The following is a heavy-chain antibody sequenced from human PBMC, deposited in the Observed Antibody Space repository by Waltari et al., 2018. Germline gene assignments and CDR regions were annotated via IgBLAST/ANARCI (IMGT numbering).Heavy chain of an antibody. Sequence: EVQLLESGGDLVQPGGSLRLSCAASGITFSNCAINWVRLAPGTGLEWVSAITVGDDTYYADSVKGRFTISRDTSKDTVYLHMNGLRAEDTAVYYCATPFYNWDDPLHSWGPGTLVTVSS. V-gene: IGHV3-23*01. CDR1: GITFSNCA. CDR2: ITVGDDT. CDR3: ATPFYNWDDPLHS. D-gene: IGHD1-20*01. J-gene: IGHJ4*02.